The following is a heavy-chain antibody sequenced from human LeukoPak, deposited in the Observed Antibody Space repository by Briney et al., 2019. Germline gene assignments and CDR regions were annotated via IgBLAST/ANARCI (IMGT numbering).Heavy chain of an antibody. CDR1: GFTFSTYT. J-gene: IGHJ4*02. D-gene: IGHD1-26*01. CDR2: ISSTSSYI. Sequence: GGSLRLSCAASGFTFSTYTMNWVRQAPGKGLEWVPSISSTSSYIYYADSLKGRFTISRDNARNTVELQMNSLRPEDTAVYYCARDLHWGASDYWGQGTLVTVSS. V-gene: IGHV3-21*01. CDR3: ARDLHWGASDY.